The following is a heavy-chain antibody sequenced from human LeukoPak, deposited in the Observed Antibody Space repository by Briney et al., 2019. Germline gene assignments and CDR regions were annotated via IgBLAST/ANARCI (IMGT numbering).Heavy chain of an antibody. D-gene: IGHD6-13*01. CDR1: GFTFSSYG. CDR3: AKEFHSPTWYPD. J-gene: IGHJ4*02. V-gene: IGHV3-30*18. Sequence: PGRSLRLSCAASGFTFSSYGMHWVRQAPGKGLEWVAVISYDGSNKYYGDSVKGRFTISRDNSKNTLYLQMNSLRAEDTAVYYCAKEFHSPTWYPDWGQGTLVNGS. CDR2: ISYDGSNK.